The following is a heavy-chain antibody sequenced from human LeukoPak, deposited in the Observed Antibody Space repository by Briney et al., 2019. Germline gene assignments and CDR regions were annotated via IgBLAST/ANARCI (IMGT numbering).Heavy chain of an antibody. D-gene: IGHD2-2*01. CDR3: ARDACSSTSCYYYYYYMDV. V-gene: IGHV3-30-3*01. J-gene: IGHJ6*03. CDR1: GFTFSSYA. Sequence: GGSLRLSRAASGFTFSSYAMHWVRQAPGKGLEWVAVISYDGSNKYYADSVKGRFTISRDNSKNTLYLQMNSLRAEDTAVYYCARDACSSTSCYYYYYYMDVWGKGTTVTVSS. CDR2: ISYDGSNK.